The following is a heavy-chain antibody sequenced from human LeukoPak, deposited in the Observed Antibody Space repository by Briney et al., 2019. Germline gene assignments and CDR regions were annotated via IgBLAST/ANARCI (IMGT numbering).Heavy chain of an antibody. D-gene: IGHD6-19*01. CDR3: ARDSGSSHLGAVAGIYYFDY. J-gene: IGHJ4*02. CDR2: TYYRSKWYN. Sequence: SQTLSLTCAISGDSVSSNSAAWNWIRQSPSRGLEWLGRTYYRSKWYNDYAVSVKSRITINPDTSKNQFSLQLNSVTPEDTAVYYCARDSGSSHLGAVAGIYYFDYWGQGTLVTVSS. V-gene: IGHV6-1*01. CDR1: GDSVSSNSAA.